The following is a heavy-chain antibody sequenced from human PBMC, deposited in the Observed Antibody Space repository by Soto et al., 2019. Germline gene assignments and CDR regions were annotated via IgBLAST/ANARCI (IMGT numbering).Heavy chain of an antibody. CDR2: ISPYNDNT. CDR1: GYTFIRYG. V-gene: IGHV1-18*01. CDR3: ARGGFWNEHYNKNYDYGMDV. D-gene: IGHD3-3*01. Sequence: QVQLAQSGAEGKKPGASVRVSCKASGYTFIRYGINWVRQAPGQGLQWMGWISPYNDNTYYGQKFQGRVSMTADTSTRTAYMELRNLRSDDTDVYYCARGGFWNEHYNKNYDYGMDVWGQGTAVTVSS. J-gene: IGHJ6*02.